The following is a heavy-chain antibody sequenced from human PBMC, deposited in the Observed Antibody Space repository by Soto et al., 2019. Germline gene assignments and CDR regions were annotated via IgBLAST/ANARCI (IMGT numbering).Heavy chain of an antibody. CDR2: IIPIFGTA. V-gene: IGHV1-69*13. Sequence: SVKVSCKASGGSFSSYAISWVRQAPGQGLEWMGGIIPIFGTANYAQKFQGRVTITADESTSTAYMELSSLRSEDTAVYYCASVAATSLYYYYGMDVWGQGTTVTVSS. D-gene: IGHD2-15*01. CDR1: GGSFSSYA. CDR3: ASVAATSLYYYYGMDV. J-gene: IGHJ6*02.